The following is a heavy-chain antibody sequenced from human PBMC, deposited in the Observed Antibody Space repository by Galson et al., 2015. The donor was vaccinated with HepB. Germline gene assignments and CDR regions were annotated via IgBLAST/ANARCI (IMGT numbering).Heavy chain of an antibody. V-gene: IGHV5-10-1*01. J-gene: IGHJ6*02. CDR1: GYSFTSYW. D-gene: IGHD2-15*01. CDR2: IDPSDSYT. Sequence: QSGAEVKKPGESLRISCKGSGYSFTSYWISWVRQMPGKGLEWMGRIDPSDSYTNYSPSFQGHVTISADKSISTAYLQWSSLKASDTAMYYCARRYCSGGSCYPGNYYYGMDVWGQGTTVTVSS. CDR3: ARRYCSGGSCYPGNYYYGMDV.